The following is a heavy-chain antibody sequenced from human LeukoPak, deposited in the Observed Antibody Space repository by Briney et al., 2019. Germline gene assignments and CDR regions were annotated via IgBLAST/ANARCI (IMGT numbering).Heavy chain of an antibody. J-gene: IGHJ4*02. CDR3: ARHTYYDILTGYSYYFDY. Sequence: SETLSLTCTVSGGSISSSSYYWGWIRQPPGKGLEWIGSIYYSGSTYYNPSLKSRVTISVDTSKNQFSLKLSSVTAADTAVYYCARHTYYDILTGYSYYFDYWGQGTLVTVSS. CDR1: GGSISSSSYY. CDR2: IYYSGST. V-gene: IGHV4-39*01. D-gene: IGHD3-9*01.